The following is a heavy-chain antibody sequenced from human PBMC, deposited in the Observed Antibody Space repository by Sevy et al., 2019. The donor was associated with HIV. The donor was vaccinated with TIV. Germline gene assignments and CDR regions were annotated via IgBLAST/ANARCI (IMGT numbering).Heavy chain of an antibody. J-gene: IGHJ4*02. V-gene: IGHV3-23*01. D-gene: IGHD2-15*01. CDR3: AKDGGSGGSCYEH. Sequence: GGSLRLSCAASGFAFSSYAMSWVRQAPGKGLEWVSAISGSGGSTYYADSVKGRFTISRDNSKNTLYLQMNSLRAEDTAVYYCAKDGGSGGSCYEHWGQGTLVTVSS. CDR1: GFAFSSYA. CDR2: ISGSGGST.